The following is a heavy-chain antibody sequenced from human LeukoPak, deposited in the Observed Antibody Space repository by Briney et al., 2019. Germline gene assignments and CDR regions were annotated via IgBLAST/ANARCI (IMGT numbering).Heavy chain of an antibody. CDR3: ARKLKSGSYQTHWFDP. CDR2: IKQDGSEK. J-gene: IGHJ5*02. Sequence: GGSLRLSCAASGFTFSSYWMSWVRQAPGKGLEWVANIKQDGSEKYYVDSVKGRFTISRDNAKNSLYLQMNSLRAEDTAVYYCARKLKSGSYQTHWFDPWGQGTLVTVSS. D-gene: IGHD1-26*01. V-gene: IGHV3-7*01. CDR1: GFTFSSYW.